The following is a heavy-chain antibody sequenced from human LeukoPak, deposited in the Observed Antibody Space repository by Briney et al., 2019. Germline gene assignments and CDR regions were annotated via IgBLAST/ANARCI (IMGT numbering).Heavy chain of an antibody. J-gene: IGHJ6*03. V-gene: IGHV3-7*01. Sequence: GGSLTLSCAASGFTFSNYWMTWVRRAPGKGLEWVANIRRDGSETHYVDSVMGRFTISRDNAKNSLYLQMNSLRAEDTAVYYCAREAYDDFWSGSWRYYYYMDVWGKGTTVTVSS. CDR1: GFTFSNYW. CDR2: IRRDGSET. D-gene: IGHD3-3*01. CDR3: AREAYDDFWSGSWRYYYYMDV.